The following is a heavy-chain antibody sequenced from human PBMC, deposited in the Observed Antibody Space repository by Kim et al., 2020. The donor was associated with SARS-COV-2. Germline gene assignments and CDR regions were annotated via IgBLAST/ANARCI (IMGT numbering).Heavy chain of an antibody. V-gene: IGHV4-34*01. CDR3: ARANTYYDILTGYYRPHYYYGMDV. CDR2: INHSGST. D-gene: IGHD3-9*01. J-gene: IGHJ6*02. Sequence: SETLSLTCAVYGGSFSGYYWSWIRQPPGKGLEWIGEINHSGSTNYNPSLKSRVTISVDTSKNQFSLKLSSVTAADTAVYYCARANTYYDILTGYYRPHYYYGMDVWGQGTTVTVSS. CDR1: GGSFSGYY.